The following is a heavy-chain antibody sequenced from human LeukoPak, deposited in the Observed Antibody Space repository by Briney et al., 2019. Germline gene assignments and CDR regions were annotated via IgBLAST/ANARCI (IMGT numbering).Heavy chain of an antibody. CDR2: IKGDGSKK. CDR1: GFTFSSYW. CDR3: ARGGPTGALDY. Sequence: GGSLRLSCAASGFTFSSYWMTWVRQAPGKGLEWVANIKGDGSKKYYVDSVKGRFTISRDNAKNSLYMQMTSLRVEDTAVYYCARGGPTGALDYWGQGTLVTVSS. D-gene: IGHD7-27*01. J-gene: IGHJ4*02. V-gene: IGHV3-7*01.